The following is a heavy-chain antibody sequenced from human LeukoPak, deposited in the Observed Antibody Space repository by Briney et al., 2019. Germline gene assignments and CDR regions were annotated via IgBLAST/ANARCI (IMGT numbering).Heavy chain of an antibody. J-gene: IGHJ6*02. CDR2: INHSGST. CDR1: GGSFSGYY. D-gene: IGHD5-18*01. CDR3: ARGGYSYGYSSGMDV. Sequence: PSETLSLTCAVYGGSFSGYYWSWIRQPPGKGLEWIGEINHSGSTNYNPSLKSRVTISVDTSKNQFSLKLSSVPAADPAVYYRARGGYSYGYSSGMDVWGQGTTVTVSS. V-gene: IGHV4-34*01.